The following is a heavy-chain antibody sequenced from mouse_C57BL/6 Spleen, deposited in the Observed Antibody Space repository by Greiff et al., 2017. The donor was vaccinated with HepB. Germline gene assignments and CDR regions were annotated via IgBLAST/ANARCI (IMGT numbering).Heavy chain of an antibody. CDR2: ISSGSSTI. J-gene: IGHJ3*01. V-gene: IGHV5-17*01. Sequence: EVQRVESGGGLVKPGGSLKLSCAASGFTFSDYGMHWVRQAPEKGLEWVAYISSGSSTIYYADTVKGRFTISRDNAKNTLFLQMTSLRSEDTAMYYCARPSYSIGFAYWGQGTLVTVSA. CDR1: GFTFSDYG. CDR3: ARPSYSIGFAY. D-gene: IGHD2-10*01.